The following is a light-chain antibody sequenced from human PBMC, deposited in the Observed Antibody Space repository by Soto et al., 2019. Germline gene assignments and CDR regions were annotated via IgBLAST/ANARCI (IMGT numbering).Light chain of an antibody. CDR3: GSYTSSSLLAV. J-gene: IGLJ1*01. CDR2: DVS. V-gene: IGLV2-14*01. CDR1: SSDVGGYNY. Sequence: QSVLTQPASVSGSPGQSITISCTGTSSDVGGYNYVSWYQQHPGKAPKLMIYDVSNRPSGVSNRFSGSKSGNTASLTISGLQAEDEADYYCGSYTSSSLLAVFGTVPTVTVL.